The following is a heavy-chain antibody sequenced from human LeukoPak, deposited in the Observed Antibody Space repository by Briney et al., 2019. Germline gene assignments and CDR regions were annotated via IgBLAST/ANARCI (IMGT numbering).Heavy chain of an antibody. V-gene: IGHV5-51*01. CDR3: ARHLDGLWFGELPRGTGIDP. CDR2: IYPDNSDT. J-gene: IGHJ5*02. Sequence: PGESLKISCKGSGYIFSTSWIGWVRQMPGKGLEWMGIIYPDNSDTRYSPSFQGQVTISADKSISTAYLQWSSLKASDTAMYYCARHLDGLWFGELPRGTGIDPWGQGTLVTVSS. CDR1: GYIFSTSW. D-gene: IGHD3-10*01.